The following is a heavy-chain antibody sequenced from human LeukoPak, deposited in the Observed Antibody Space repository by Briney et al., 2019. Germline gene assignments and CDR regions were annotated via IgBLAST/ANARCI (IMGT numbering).Heavy chain of an antibody. V-gene: IGHV4-30-4*01. Sequence: SETLSLTCTVSGDSLTTGNYYWSWIRQPPGKGLEWLGYIYYSGSTFYNPSLRGRLSISADTAKNHFSLNLDSVTAADTAVYFCVLQLARDYHSIQPFDSWGQGGLVAVSS. CDR2: IYYSGST. CDR3: VLQLARDYHSIQPFDS. D-gene: IGHD2-21*02. J-gene: IGHJ4*02. CDR1: GDSLTTGNYY.